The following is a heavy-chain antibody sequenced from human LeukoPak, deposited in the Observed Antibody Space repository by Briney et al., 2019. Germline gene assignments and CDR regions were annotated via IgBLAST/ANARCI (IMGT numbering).Heavy chain of an antibody. V-gene: IGHV3-74*01. Sequence: GGSLRLSCAASGFTFSSYWMHWVRQAPGKGLVWVSRINSDGSSTSYADSVKGRFTISRDNAKNTLYLQMNSLRAEDTAVYYCAKGLVGATTTGAIGWGQGTLVTVAS. J-gene: IGHJ4*02. CDR1: GFTFSSYW. CDR3: AKGLVGATTTGAIG. D-gene: IGHD1-26*01. CDR2: INSDGSST.